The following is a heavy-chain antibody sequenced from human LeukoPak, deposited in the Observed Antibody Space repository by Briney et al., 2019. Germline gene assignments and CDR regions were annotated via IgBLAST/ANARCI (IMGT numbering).Heavy chain of an antibody. CDR2: ISYDGSNK. J-gene: IGHJ5*02. Sequence: PGGSLRLSCAASGFTFSSYAMDWVRQAPGKGLEWVAVISYDGSNKYYADSVKGRFTISRDNSKNTLYLQMNSLRAEDTAVYYCARSQGIAAANWFDPWGQGTLVTVSS. CDR1: GFTFSSYA. CDR3: ARSQGIAAANWFDP. D-gene: IGHD6-13*01. V-gene: IGHV3-30-3*01.